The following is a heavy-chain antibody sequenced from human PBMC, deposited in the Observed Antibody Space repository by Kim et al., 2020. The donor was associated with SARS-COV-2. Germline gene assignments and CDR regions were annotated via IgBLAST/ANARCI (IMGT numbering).Heavy chain of an antibody. CDR3: ARQEAPAGEMVTAYRYFDY. J-gene: IGHJ4*02. D-gene: IGHD2-21*02. Sequence: SETLSLTCTVSGGSITSSNSYWSWIRQHPGKGLEWIAHIYYTGSTYSNPSLRSRLIISINKSENQFSLRLNSVTAADTAVYYCARQEAPAGEMVTAYRYFDYWGQGTLVTVSS. CDR1: GGSITSSNSY. V-gene: IGHV4-31*03. CDR2: IYYTGST.